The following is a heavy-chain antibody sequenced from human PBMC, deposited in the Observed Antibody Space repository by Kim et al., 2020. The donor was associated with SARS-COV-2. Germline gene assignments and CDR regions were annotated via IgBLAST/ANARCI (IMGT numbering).Heavy chain of an antibody. D-gene: IGHD3-10*01. Sequence: GGSLRLSCAASGFTLSTYGMHWVRQAPGKGLEWVAVISYDGSDKYYADSVKGRFTISRDTSKNTLFLQLNSLRSEDTAVYYCARTSAIDYWGQGTLVTVSA. J-gene: IGHJ4*02. V-gene: IGHV3-30*03. CDR2: ISYDGSDK. CDR1: GFTLSTYG. CDR3: ARTSAIDY.